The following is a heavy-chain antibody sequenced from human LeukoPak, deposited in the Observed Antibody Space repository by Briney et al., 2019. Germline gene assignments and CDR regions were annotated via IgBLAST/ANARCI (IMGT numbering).Heavy chain of an antibody. V-gene: IGHV4-34*01. D-gene: IGHD5-12*01. CDR1: GGSFSGYY. Sequence: SETLSLTCAVYGGSFSGYYWRWIRQPPGKGLEWIGEINHSGSTNYNPSLKSRVTISVDTSKNQFSLKLSSVTAADTAVHYCARGSRGYSGYALFYWGQGTLVTVSS. CDR2: INHSGST. J-gene: IGHJ4*02. CDR3: ARGSRGYSGYALFY.